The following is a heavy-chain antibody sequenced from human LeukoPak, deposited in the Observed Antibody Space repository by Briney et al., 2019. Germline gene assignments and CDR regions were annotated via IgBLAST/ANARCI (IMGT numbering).Heavy chain of an antibody. V-gene: IGHV3-11*04. D-gene: IGHD3-22*01. J-gene: IGHJ5*02. CDR2: ISSSGSTI. CDR1: GFTFSDYY. CDR3: ARDRYYYDSSGYTNWFDP. Sequence: TGGSLRLSCAASGFTFSDYYMSWIRQAPGKGLEWVSYISSSGSTIYYADSVKGRFTISRDNAKNSLYLQMNSLRAEDTAVYYCARDRYYYDSSGYTNWFDPWGQGTLVTVSS.